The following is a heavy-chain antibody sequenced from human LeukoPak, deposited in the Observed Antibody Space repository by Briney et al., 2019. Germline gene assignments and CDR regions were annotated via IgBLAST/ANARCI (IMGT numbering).Heavy chain of an antibody. CDR3: ARVSSGYPRGGAFDI. V-gene: IGHV4-61*02. CDR2: IYTSGST. J-gene: IGHJ3*02. D-gene: IGHD3-22*01. CDR1: GGSLSSGSYY. Sequence: PSETLSLTCTVSGGSLSSGSYYWSWIRQPAGKGLEWIGRIYTSGSTNYNPSLKSRVTISVDTSKNQFSLKLSSVTAADTAVYYCARVSSGYPRGGAFDIWGQGTMVTVS.